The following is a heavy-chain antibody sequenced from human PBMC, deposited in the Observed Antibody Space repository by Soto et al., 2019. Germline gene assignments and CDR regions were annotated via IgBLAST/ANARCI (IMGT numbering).Heavy chain of an antibody. CDR1: GGTFSSYA. J-gene: IGHJ6*02. D-gene: IGHD2-2*01. Sequence: QVQLVQSGAEVKKPGSSVKVSCKASGGTFSSYAISWVRQAPGQGLEWMGGIIPIFGTANYAQKFQGRVTITADKSTSTAYMELSSLRSEDTAVYYCARGGGVVPAAMGATDGMDVWGQGTTVTVSS. CDR2: IIPIFGTA. CDR3: ARGGGVVPAAMGATDGMDV. V-gene: IGHV1-69*06.